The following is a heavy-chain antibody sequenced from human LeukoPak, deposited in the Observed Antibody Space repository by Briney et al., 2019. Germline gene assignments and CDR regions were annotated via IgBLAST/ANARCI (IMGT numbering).Heavy chain of an antibody. V-gene: IGHV4-4*07. CDR3: ARGRAFDGSSWSNEGGTGVGY. Sequence: PSETLSLTCTVSGGSISSYYWSWIRQPAGKGLEWIGRIYTSGSTNYNPSLKSRVTMSVDTSKNQFSLKLSSVTAADTAVYYCARGRAFDGSSWSNEGGTGVGYWGQGTLVTVSS. D-gene: IGHD6-13*01. J-gene: IGHJ4*02. CDR2: IYTSGST. CDR1: GGSISSYY.